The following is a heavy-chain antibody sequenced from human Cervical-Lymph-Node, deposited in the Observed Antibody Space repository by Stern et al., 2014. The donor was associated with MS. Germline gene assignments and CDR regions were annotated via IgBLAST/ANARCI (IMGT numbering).Heavy chain of an antibody. CDR3: ARTTVTTDYYGMDV. Sequence: QVQLVQSGAEVKKPGSSVKVSCKASGGTFSSYAISWVRQAPGQGLEWMGRIIPILGIANYAQRFQGRVTITADKSTSTAYMELSSLRSEDTAVYYCARTTVTTDYYGMDVGGQGTTVTVSS. D-gene: IGHD4-17*01. J-gene: IGHJ6*02. CDR1: GGTFSSYA. V-gene: IGHV1-69*09. CDR2: IIPILGIA.